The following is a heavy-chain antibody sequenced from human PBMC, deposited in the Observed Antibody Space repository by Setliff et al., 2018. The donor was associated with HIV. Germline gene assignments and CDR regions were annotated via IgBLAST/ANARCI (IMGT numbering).Heavy chain of an antibody. D-gene: IGHD3-10*01. V-gene: IGHV1-8*01. CDR2: MNLNSDVA. CDR3: ARGKGVRGVIITGGLDV. CDR1: GSTFNNYD. J-gene: IGHJ6*04. Sequence: ASVKVSCKSSGSTFNNYDIIWLRQATGQGLEWLGWMNLNSDVAGYAPGFHDRLTMTRSTSMDTTNLELRSLRSEDTAVYYRARGKGVRGVIITGGLDVWGKGTTVTVSS.